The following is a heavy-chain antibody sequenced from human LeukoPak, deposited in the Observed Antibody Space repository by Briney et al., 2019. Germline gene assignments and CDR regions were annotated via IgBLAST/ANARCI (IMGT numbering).Heavy chain of an antibody. CDR2: ICAYNGNT. D-gene: IGHD3-16*02. CDR3: AREGDDYVWGSYRHPLLN. V-gene: IGHV1-18*04. J-gene: IGHJ4*02. Sequence: GASVKVSCKSSGYTFSDYYMHWVRQAPGQGLEWMGWICAYNGNTNYAQKLQGRVTMTTDTSTSTAYMELRSLRSDDTAVYYCAREGDDYVWGSYRHPLLNWGQGTLVTVSS. CDR1: GYTFSDYY.